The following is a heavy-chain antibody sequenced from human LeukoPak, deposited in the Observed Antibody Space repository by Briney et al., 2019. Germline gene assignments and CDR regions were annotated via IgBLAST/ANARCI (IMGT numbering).Heavy chain of an antibody. D-gene: IGHD3-16*02. J-gene: IGHJ4*02. CDR2: ISAFNGET. V-gene: IGHV1-18*01. CDR3: ARDPSNTSGRYTYFDY. Sequence: ASVKVSYKASGYTFTSHGISWVRQAPGQGLEWMGWISAFNGETHYAQNLQGRVTMTTDTSTSTAYMELRSLRSDDTAVYYCARDPSNTSGRYTYFDYWGQGTLVTVSS. CDR1: GYTFTSHG.